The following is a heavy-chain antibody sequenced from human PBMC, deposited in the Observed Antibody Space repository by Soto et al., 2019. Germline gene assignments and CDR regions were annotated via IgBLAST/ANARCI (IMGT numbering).Heavy chain of an antibody. V-gene: IGHV1-18*04. Sequence: ASVKVSCKASGYTFTSYGISWVRRAPGQGLEWMGWISAYNGNTNYAQKLQGRVTMTTDTSTSTAYMELRSLRSDDTAVYYCARDPAGVGMVYAIGYYYYGMDVWGQGTTVTVSS. CDR1: GYTFTSYG. D-gene: IGHD2-8*01. J-gene: IGHJ6*02. CDR2: ISAYNGNT. CDR3: ARDPAGVGMVYAIGYYYYGMDV.